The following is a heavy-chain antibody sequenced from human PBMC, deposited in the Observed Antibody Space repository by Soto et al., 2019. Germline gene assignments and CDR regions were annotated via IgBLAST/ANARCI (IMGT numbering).Heavy chain of an antibody. CDR2: IYYSGST. CDR1: GGSISSYY. J-gene: IGHJ6*02. D-gene: IGHD6-19*01. Sequence: SETLSLTCTVSGGSISSYYWSWIRQPPGKGLEWIGYIYYSGSTNYNPSLKSRVTISVDTSKNQFSLKLSSVTAADTAVYYCARDQRRVAVDYWDYYYYGMDVWGQGTTVTVSS. CDR3: ARDQRRVAVDYWDYYYYGMDV. V-gene: IGHV4-59*01.